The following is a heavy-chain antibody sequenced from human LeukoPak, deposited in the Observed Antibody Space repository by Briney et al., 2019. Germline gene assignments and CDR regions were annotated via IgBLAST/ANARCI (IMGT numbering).Heavy chain of an antibody. CDR2: IYYSGST. CDR1: GGSISSSSYY. V-gene: IGHV4-39*07. CDR3: ARGRGDYDFGY. J-gene: IGHJ4*02. Sequence: PSETLSLTCTVSGGSISSSSYYWGWIRQPPGKGLEWIGSIYYSGSTYYNPSLKSRVTISVDTSKNQFSLKLSSVTAADTAVYYCARGRGDYDFGYWGQGTLVTVPS. D-gene: IGHD4-17*01.